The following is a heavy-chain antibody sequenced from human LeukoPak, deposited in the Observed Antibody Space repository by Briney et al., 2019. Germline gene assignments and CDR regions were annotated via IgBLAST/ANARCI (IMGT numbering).Heavy chain of an antibody. J-gene: IGHJ5*02. CDR2: IYTSGST. V-gene: IGHV4-61*02. D-gene: IGHD6-13*01. CDR1: GGSISSGSYY. CDR3: ARGPGIAAAGVGGWFDP. Sequence: NPSETLSLTCTVSGGSISSGSYYWSWIRQPAGKGLEWIGRIYTSGSTNYNPSLKSRVTISVDTSKNQFSLKLSSVTAADTAVYYCARGPGIAAAGVGGWFDPWGQGTLVTVSS.